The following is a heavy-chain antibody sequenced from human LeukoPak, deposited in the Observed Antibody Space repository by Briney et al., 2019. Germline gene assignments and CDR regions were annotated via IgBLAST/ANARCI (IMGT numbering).Heavy chain of an antibody. CDR3: ATRPHTAMGNYFDY. CDR2: FDPEDGET. D-gene: IGHD5-18*01. Sequence: EASVKVSCKVSGYTLTELSMHWVRQAPGKGLEWMGGFDPEDGETIYAQKFQGRVTMTEDTSTDTAYMELSSLRSEDTAVYYCATRPHTAMGNYFDYWGQEPWSPSPQ. CDR1: GYTLTELS. J-gene: IGHJ4*01. V-gene: IGHV1-24*01.